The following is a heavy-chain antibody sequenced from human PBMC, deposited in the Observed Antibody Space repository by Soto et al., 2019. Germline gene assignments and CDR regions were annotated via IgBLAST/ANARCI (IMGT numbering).Heavy chain of an antibody. CDR3: ARDSGYEKGYYYYGMDV. V-gene: IGHV6-1*01. Sequence: SRTLSLTCAISGDSVSSNSAAWDWIRQSPSRGLEWLGRTYYRSKWYNDYAVSVTSRITINPDTSKNQFSLQLNSVTPEDTAVYYCARDSGYEKGYYYYGMDVWGQGTTVTVSS. CDR2: TYYRSKWYN. D-gene: IGHD5-12*01. CDR1: GDSVSSNSAA. J-gene: IGHJ6*02.